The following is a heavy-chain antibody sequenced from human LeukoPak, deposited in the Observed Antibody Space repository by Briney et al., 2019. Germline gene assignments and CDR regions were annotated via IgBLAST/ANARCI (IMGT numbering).Heavy chain of an antibody. V-gene: IGHV3-7*03. D-gene: IGHD7-27*01. CDR2: IKQDGSEK. CDR1: GFTFSSYA. Sequence: PGGSLRLSCAASGFTFSSYAMSWVRQAPGKGLEWVANIKQDGSEKYYVDSVKGRFTISRDNAKNSLYLQMNGLRAEDTAVYYCATYGPLTGDDYWGQGTLGTVSS. J-gene: IGHJ4*02. CDR3: ATYGPLTGDDY.